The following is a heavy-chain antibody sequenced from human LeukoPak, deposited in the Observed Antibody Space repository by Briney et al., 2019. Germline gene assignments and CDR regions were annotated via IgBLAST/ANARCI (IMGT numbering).Heavy chain of an antibody. CDR3: ARGAVPRRYQLPTLIWFDP. J-gene: IGHJ5*02. D-gene: IGHD2-2*01. Sequence: SDTLSLTCTVYGGSFSGYYWSWIRQSPGTGLECIGEFYHIGHTNYTPSLKSRVSIAVDTSKNQLALMLISVTAADTAVYYGARGAVPRRYQLPTLIWFDPWGQGTLVTVSS. CDR2: FYHIGHT. CDR1: GGSFSGYY. V-gene: IGHV4-34*01.